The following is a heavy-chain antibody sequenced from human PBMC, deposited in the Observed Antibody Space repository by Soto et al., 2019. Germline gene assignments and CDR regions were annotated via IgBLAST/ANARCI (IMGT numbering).Heavy chain of an antibody. J-gene: IGHJ5*02. Sequence: GGSLRLSCAASGFTFSSYGMHWVRQAPGKGLEWVAVISYDGSNKYYADSVKGRFTISRDNSKNTLYLQMNSLRAEDTAVYYCAKEITMIVDGWFDPWGQGT. V-gene: IGHV3-30*18. CDR2: ISYDGSNK. CDR3: AKEITMIVDGWFDP. D-gene: IGHD3-22*01. CDR1: GFTFSSYG.